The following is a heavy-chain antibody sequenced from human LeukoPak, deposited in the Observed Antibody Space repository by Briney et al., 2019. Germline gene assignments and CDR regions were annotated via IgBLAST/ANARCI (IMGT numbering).Heavy chain of an antibody. J-gene: IGHJ6*04. CDR3: AKRSRFGDYYYGMDV. V-gene: IGHV3-23*01. D-gene: IGHD3-16*01. Sequence: PGGSLRLSCAASGFTFSSYAMSWVRQAPGKGLEWVSAISGSGGSTYYADSVKGRFTISRDNSRNTLYLQMNSLRAEDTAVYYCAKRSRFGDYYYGMDVWGKGTTVTVSS. CDR2: ISGSGGST. CDR1: GFTFSSYA.